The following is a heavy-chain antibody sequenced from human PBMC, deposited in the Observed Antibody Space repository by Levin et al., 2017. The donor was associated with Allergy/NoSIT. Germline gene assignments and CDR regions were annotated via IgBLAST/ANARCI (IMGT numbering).Heavy chain of an antibody. CDR2: ISYDGSEK. CDR3: AKDRGQRQYCDY. Sequence: GGSLRLSCAASGFTLGGYGMHWVRQAPGKGLEWVAFISYDGSEKYYVDSVEGRFTISRDNSQNMLYLQMNSLRPEATAGYYCAKDRGQRQYCDYWGQGTLVTVSS. CDR1: GFTLGGYG. J-gene: IGHJ4*02. V-gene: IGHV3-30*18.